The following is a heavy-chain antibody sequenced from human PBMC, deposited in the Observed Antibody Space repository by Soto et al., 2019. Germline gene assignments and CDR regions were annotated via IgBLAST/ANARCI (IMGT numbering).Heavy chain of an antibody. Sequence: SETLSLTCAVYGGSFSGYYWSWIRQPPWKGLEWIGEINHSGSTNYNPSLKSRVTISVDTSKNQFSLKLSSVTAADTAVYYCARVPFNFWSGYYSPDPYYYYYYYMDGWGKGTTVTVS. D-gene: IGHD3-3*01. J-gene: IGHJ6*03. CDR3: ARVPFNFWSGYYSPDPYYYYYYYMDG. V-gene: IGHV4-34*01. CDR1: GGSFSGYY. CDR2: INHSGST.